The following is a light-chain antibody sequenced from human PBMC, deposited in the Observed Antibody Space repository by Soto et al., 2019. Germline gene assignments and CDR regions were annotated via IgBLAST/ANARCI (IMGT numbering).Light chain of an antibody. J-gene: IGLJ3*02. V-gene: IGLV1-40*01. CDR3: QSYDSSLSGCV. CDR2: GNS. Sequence: QSVLTQPPSVSWAPGQRVTISCTGYNSNIGAGYDVHWYQQLPGTAPKLLIYGNSNRPSGVPDRFSASKSGTSASLAITGLQAEDEADYYCQSYDSSLSGCVFGGGTQLTFL. CDR1: NSNIGAGYD.